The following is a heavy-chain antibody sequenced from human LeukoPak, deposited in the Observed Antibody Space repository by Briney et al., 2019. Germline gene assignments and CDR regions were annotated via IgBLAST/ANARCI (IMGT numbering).Heavy chain of an antibody. CDR2: ISPYNGDT. D-gene: IGHD6-19*01. V-gene: IGHV1-18*01. J-gene: IGHJ4*02. Sequence: ASVKVSCKASGYTFSNYAFSWVRQAPGQGPEWMGWISPYNGDTYYARKFQGRVTMTTDASTNTAYMELRSLRSDDTAVYYCARGGSGWLGSYFDYWGQGTLVTVSS. CDR1: GYTFSNYA. CDR3: ARGGSGWLGSYFDY.